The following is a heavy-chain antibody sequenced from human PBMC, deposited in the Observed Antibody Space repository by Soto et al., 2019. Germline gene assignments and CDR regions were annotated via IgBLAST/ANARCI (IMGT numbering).Heavy chain of an antibody. CDR2: IIPIFGTA. V-gene: IGHV1-69*12. D-gene: IGHD3-10*01. CDR3: AAEEGFGRMAGYFDL. Sequence: QVQLVQSGAEVKKPGSSVKVSCKASGGTFSSYAISWVRQAPGQGLEWMGGIIPIFGTANYAQKFQGRVTIPADESTSTAYMELSSLRSEDTAVYYCAAEEGFGRMAGYFDLWGRGTLVTVSS. J-gene: IGHJ2*01. CDR1: GGTFSSYA.